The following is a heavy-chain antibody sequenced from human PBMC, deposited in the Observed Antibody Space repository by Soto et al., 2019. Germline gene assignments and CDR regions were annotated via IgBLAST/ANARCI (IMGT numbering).Heavy chain of an antibody. V-gene: IGHV4-34*01. D-gene: IGHD3-10*01. CDR1: GGSFSGYY. J-gene: IGHJ5*02. CDR2: INHSGST. Sequence: PSETLSLTCAVYGGSFSGYYWSWIRQPPGKGLEWIGEINHSGSTNYNPSLKSRVTISVDTSKNQFSLKLSSVTAADTAVYYCARSARRPGYGSGSYYNVFWFDPWGQGTLVTVSS. CDR3: ARSARRPGYGSGSYYNVFWFDP.